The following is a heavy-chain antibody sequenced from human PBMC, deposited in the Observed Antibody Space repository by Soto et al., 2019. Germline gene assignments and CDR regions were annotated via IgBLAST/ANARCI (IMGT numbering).Heavy chain of an antibody. CDR3: ARTYSSGWYLPPYYYYYYVMDV. V-gene: IGHV3-74*01. J-gene: IGHJ6*02. D-gene: IGHD6-19*01. CDR1: GFTFSSYW. CDR2: INSDGSST. Sequence: GSLRLSCAASGFTFSSYWMHWVRQAPGKGLVWVSRINSDGSSTSYADSVKGRFTISRDNAKNTLYLQMNSLRAEDTAVYYCARTYSSGWYLPPYYYYYYVMDVWGQGTTVTVSS.